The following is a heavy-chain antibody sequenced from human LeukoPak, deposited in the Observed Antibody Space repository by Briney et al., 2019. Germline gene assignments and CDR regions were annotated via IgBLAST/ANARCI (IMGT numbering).Heavy chain of an antibody. J-gene: IGHJ5*02. CDR3: ARAGDPGGRLWGQWHWFDP. Sequence: GGSLRLSCATSGFMFSTYWMTWVRQAPGKGLEWVANIKQDGSETYYVDSVTGRFTISRDNTKKSLYLQMNSLRAEDTAVYYCARAGDPGGRLWGQWHWFDPWGQGTLVTVSS. V-gene: IGHV3-7*03. CDR1: GFMFSTYW. D-gene: IGHD4-23*01. CDR2: IKQDGSET.